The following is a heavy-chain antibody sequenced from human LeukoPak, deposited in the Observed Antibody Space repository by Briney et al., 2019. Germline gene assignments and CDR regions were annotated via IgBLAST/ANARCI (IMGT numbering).Heavy chain of an antibody. CDR1: GFTFSSYE. V-gene: IGHV3-48*03. J-gene: IGHJ4*02. Sequence: GGSLRLSCAASGFTFSSYEMNWVRQAPGKGLEWVSYISSSGSTIYYADSVKGRFTISRDNAKNSLYLQMNSLRAEDTAVYYCAKATYYGSGSSDYWGQGTLVTVSS. CDR2: ISSSGSTI. CDR3: AKATYYGSGSSDY. D-gene: IGHD3-10*01.